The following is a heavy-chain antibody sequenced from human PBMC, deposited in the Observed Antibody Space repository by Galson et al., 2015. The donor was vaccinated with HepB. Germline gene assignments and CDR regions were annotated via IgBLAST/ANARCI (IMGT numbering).Heavy chain of an antibody. CDR2: INPNSGGT. D-gene: IGHD1-7*01. CDR1: GYTFTSYY. V-gene: IGHV1-2*06. CDR3: ARGLELGDYNWFDP. Sequence: SVKVSCKASGYTFTSYYMHWVRQAPGQGLEWMGRINPNSGGTNYAQKFQGRVTMTRDTSISTAYMELSRLRSDDTAVYYCARGLELGDYNWFDPWGQGTLVTVSS. J-gene: IGHJ5*02.